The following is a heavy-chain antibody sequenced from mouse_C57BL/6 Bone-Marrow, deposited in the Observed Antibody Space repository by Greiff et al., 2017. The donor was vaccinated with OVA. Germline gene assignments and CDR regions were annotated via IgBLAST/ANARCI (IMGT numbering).Heavy chain of an antibody. J-gene: IGHJ2*01. CDR3: AIYDY. V-gene: IGHV1-50*01. CDR2: IDPSDSYT. CDR1: GYTFTSYW. Sequence: QVHVKQSGAELVKPGASVKLSCKASGYTFTSYWMQWVKQRPGQGLEWIGEIDPSDSYTNYNQKFKGKATLTVDTSSSTAYMQLSSLTSEDSAVYYCAIYDYWGQGTTLTVSS.